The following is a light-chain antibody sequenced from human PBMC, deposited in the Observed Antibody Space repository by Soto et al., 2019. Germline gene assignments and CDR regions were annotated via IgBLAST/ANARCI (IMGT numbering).Light chain of an antibody. Sequence: EIVMTQSPATLSVSPGERATLSCRASQSFSSNLAWYQQKPGQAPRLLIYGASTRATGIPARFSGGGSGTEFTLTISSLQSEDFAVYYCQQYNNWPLTFGGGTRVEIK. V-gene: IGKV3-15*01. CDR1: QSFSSN. CDR2: GAS. J-gene: IGKJ4*01. CDR3: QQYNNWPLT.